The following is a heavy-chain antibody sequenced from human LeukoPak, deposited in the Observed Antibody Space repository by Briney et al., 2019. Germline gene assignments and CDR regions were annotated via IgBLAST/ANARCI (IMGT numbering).Heavy chain of an antibody. J-gene: IGHJ5*02. CDR1: GYPISSGYD. D-gene: IGHD5-12*01. V-gene: IGHV4-38-2*02. CDR2: IYHSGST. Sequence: SETLSLTCAVSGYPISSGYDWGWIRQPPGKGLEWIGSIYHSGSTYYNPSLKSRVTISVDTSKNQFSLKLSSVTAADTAVYYCARDGMATIRNWFDPWGQGTLVTVSS. CDR3: ARDGMATIRNWFDP.